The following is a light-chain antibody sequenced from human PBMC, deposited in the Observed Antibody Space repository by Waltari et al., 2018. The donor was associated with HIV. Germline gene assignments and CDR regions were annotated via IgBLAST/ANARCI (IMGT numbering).Light chain of an antibody. CDR1: GRVGGNQ. J-gene: IGKJ3*01. V-gene: IGKV3-20*01. CDR3: QQYGSSPLFT. Sequence: EIVLTQSPGTLSLSPGERATLSCRARGRVGGNQLAWYQQRPGQTPRPLIYDASSRATGIPDRFSGSGSGTDFTLTITRLEPDDFAVYYCQQYGSSPLFTFGPGTKVDFK. CDR2: DAS.